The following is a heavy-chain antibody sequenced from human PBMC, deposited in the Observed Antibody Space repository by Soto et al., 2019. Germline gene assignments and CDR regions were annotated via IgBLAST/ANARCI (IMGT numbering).Heavy chain of an antibody. Sequence: QVQLVQSGAEVKKPGASVKVSCKASGYTFTSYGISWVRQAPGQGLEWMGWISAYNGNTNYAQKLQGRVTMTTDTSTNTAYMELSTLRSDNTAVYYCARDRGGDGLDVWGQGTTVAVSS. CDR2: ISAYNGNT. V-gene: IGHV1-18*01. CDR3: ARDRGGDGLDV. D-gene: IGHD3-16*01. CDR1: GYTFTSYG. J-gene: IGHJ6*02.